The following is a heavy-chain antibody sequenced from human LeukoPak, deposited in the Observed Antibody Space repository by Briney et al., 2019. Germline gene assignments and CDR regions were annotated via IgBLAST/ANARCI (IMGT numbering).Heavy chain of an antibody. Sequence: GGSLRLSCAASGFTFGSYVMHWVRQAPGKGLECVAVISKDGSNEYYGDSVKGRFTISRDNSKNTLYLQMNSLRAEDTAVYYCARDRPDITIFGAFDYWGQGTLVTVSS. CDR3: ARDRPDITIFGAFDY. D-gene: IGHD3-3*01. J-gene: IGHJ4*02. V-gene: IGHV3-30*04. CDR2: ISKDGSNE. CDR1: GFTFGSYV.